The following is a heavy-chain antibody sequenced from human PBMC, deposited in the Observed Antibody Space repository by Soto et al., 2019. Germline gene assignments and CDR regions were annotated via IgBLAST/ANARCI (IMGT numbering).Heavy chain of an antibody. CDR2: ISGSGDTT. Sequence: EVQVLESGGGLVQPGGSLRLSCVISRLTFSNYALNWVRQAPGKGLEWVSSISGSGDTTYYADSVKGRFTISRDNSKXXXXXXXXXXXXXXXXXXXXXXXXXXXSWAXGDYWGQGTLVTVSX. J-gene: IGHJ4*02. D-gene: IGHD6-13*01. CDR3: XXXXXXXSWAXGDY. CDR1: RLTFSNYA. V-gene: IGHV3-23*01.